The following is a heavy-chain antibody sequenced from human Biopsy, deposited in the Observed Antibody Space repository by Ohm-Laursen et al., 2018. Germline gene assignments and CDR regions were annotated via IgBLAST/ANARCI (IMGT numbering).Heavy chain of an antibody. CDR3: ALAAAQTVTHFDY. CDR2: ISGNSDII. D-gene: IGHD4-17*01. J-gene: IGHJ4*02. Sequence: LSLTCAVSGFTFSSYAMTWFRQAPGKGLEWVSTISGNSDIIYDTDSVKGRFTISRDNPKNTLYLQMNSLRADDTAVYYCALAAAQTVTHFDYWGQGTLVTVSS. CDR1: GFTFSSYA. V-gene: IGHV3-23*01.